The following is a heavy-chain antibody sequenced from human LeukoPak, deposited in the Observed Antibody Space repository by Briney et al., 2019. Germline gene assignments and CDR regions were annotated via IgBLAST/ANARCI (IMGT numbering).Heavy chain of an antibody. Sequence: GASVKVSCKASGYTFTGYYMHWVRQAPGQGLEWMGWINSNSGGTNYAQKFQGRVTMTRDTSISTAYMELSRLRSDDTAVYYCARDSYYDSSGYYSSEYFQHWGQGTLVTVSS. CDR1: GYTFTGYY. CDR2: INSNSGGT. D-gene: IGHD3-22*01. J-gene: IGHJ1*01. V-gene: IGHV1-2*02. CDR3: ARDSYYDSSGYYSSEYFQH.